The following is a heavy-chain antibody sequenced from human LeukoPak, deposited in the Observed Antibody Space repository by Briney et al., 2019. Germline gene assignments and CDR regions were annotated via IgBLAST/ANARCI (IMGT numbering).Heavy chain of an antibody. CDR1: GFTFGDYA. V-gene: IGHV3-49*04. J-gene: IGHJ6*02. CDR2: IRSKAYGGTT. D-gene: IGHD3-22*01. CDR3: RGDSSGYYSDYGMDV. Sequence: GSLRLSCTASGFTFGDYAMSWVRPAPGKGLEWVSFIRSKAYGGTTEYAASVKGRFTISRDDSKSIAYLQMNSLKTEDTAVYYCRGDSSGYYSDYGMDVWGQGTTVTVSS.